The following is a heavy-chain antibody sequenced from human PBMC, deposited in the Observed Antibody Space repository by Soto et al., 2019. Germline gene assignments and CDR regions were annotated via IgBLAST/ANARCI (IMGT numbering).Heavy chain of an antibody. D-gene: IGHD3-22*01. CDR3: ARVQRYYYDSSGYPAFDY. CDR1: GYTFTGYY. Sequence: WASVKVSCKASGYTFTGYYMHWVRQAPGQGLEWMGWINPNSGGTNYAQKFQGRVTMTRDTSISTAYMELSRLRSDDTAVYYCARVQRYYYDSSGYPAFDYWGQGTLVTVSS. CDR2: INPNSGGT. V-gene: IGHV1-2*02. J-gene: IGHJ4*02.